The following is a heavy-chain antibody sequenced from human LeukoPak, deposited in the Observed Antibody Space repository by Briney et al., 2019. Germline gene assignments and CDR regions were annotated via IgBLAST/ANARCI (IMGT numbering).Heavy chain of an antibody. Sequence: GESLKISCKGSGYSFTSNWIAWVRQMPGKGLEWMGIIYPTDSTTRYSPSFQGQVTISADKSINTAYLQWSSLKASDTATYYCGRLVGGLLENWGQGTLVTVSS. D-gene: IGHD1-26*01. CDR3: GRLVGGLLEN. CDR1: GYSFTSNW. CDR2: IYPTDSTT. J-gene: IGHJ4*02. V-gene: IGHV5-51*01.